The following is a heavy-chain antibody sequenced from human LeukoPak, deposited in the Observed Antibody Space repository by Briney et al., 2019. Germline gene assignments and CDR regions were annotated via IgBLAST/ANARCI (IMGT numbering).Heavy chain of an antibody. CDR3: SKDPPYLYDSRGYGGGAFGN. CDR2: ISSSSSYI. CDR1: GFTFSSYS. D-gene: IGHD3-22*01. V-gene: IGHV3-21*04. Sequence: GGSLRLSCAASGFTFSSYSMNWVRQAPGKGLEWVSSISSSSSYIYYADSVKGRFTIPRDDGKNSLYLQMNSLRAGDTAVYYFSKDPPYLYDSRGYGGGAFGNWGQGTMVTVSS. J-gene: IGHJ3*02.